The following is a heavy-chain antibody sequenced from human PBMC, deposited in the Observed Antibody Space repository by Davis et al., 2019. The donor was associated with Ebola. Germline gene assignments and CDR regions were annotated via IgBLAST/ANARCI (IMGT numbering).Heavy chain of an antibody. Sequence: GESLKISCAASGFTFSSYAMHWVRQAPGKGLEWVAVISYDGSNKYYADSVKGRFTISRDNSKNTLYLQMNSLRAEDTAVYYCAREWSGYWDYWGQGTLVTASS. D-gene: IGHD3-3*01. CDR2: ISYDGSNK. V-gene: IGHV3-30-3*01. CDR3: AREWSGYWDY. J-gene: IGHJ4*02. CDR1: GFTFSSYA.